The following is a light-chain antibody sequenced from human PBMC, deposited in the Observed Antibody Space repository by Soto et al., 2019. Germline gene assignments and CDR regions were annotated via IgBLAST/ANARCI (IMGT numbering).Light chain of an antibody. V-gene: IGKV3-20*01. Sequence: DIVLTQSPGTLSLSPGERATLSCRASQSVSSRYLAWYQQRPGQAPRLLIYGASNRATGIPDRFSGSGSGTGSGTDFTLTISRLEPEDFAVYYCQHYGSSPPITFGQGTRLEIK. J-gene: IGKJ5*01. CDR3: QHYGSSPPIT. CDR2: GAS. CDR1: QSVSSRY.